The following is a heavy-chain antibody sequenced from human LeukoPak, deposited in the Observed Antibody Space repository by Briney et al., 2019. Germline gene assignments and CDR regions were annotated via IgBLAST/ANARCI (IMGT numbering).Heavy chain of an antibody. CDR1: GVTFGAHA. V-gene: IGHV3-23*01. CDR2: MSGRGDTS. J-gene: IGHJ4*02. D-gene: IGHD6-19*01. CDR3: AKLAGIRGWFVYYFDY. Sequence: RGSPRVSCAASGVTFGAHAMTCGPPAPGRRGEWVSGMSGRGDTSYYADSVKGRLTISRDNSKNTLFLQMNSLRAEDTAVYYCAKLAGIRGWFVYYFDYWGQGTLVTVS.